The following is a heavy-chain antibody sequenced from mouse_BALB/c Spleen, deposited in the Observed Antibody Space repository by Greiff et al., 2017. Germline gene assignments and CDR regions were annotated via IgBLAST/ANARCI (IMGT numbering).Heavy chain of an antibody. Sequence: EVMLVESGGGLVKPGGSLKLSCAASGFTFSSYTMSWVRQTPEKRLEWVATISSGGSYTYYPDSVKGRFTISRDNAKNTLYLQMSSLKSEDTAMYYCTRVTGTDGDYFDYWGQGTTLTVSS. V-gene: IGHV5-6-4*01. CDR2: ISSGGSYT. CDR3: TRVTGTDGDYFDY. D-gene: IGHD4-1*01. J-gene: IGHJ2*01. CDR1: GFTFSSYT.